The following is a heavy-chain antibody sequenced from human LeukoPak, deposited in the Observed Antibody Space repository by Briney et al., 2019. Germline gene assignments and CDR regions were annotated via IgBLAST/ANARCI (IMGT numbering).Heavy chain of an antibody. Sequence: PSETLSLTCAVYGGSFSGYYWSWIRQPPGKGLEWIGEINHSGSTNYNPSLKSRVTISVDTSKNQFSLKLSSVTAADTAVYYCAKDPDGQYTYSWYFTDYWGQGTLVTVSS. J-gene: IGHJ4*02. CDR1: GGSFSGYY. CDR3: AKDPDGQYTYSWYFTDY. V-gene: IGHV4-34*01. CDR2: INHSGST. D-gene: IGHD6-13*01.